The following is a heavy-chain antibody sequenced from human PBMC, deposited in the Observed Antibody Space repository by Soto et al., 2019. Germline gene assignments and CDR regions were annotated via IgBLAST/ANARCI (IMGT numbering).Heavy chain of an antibody. J-gene: IGHJ4*02. Sequence: ASVKVSCKASGGTFSSYDISWVRQATGQGLEWMGWMNPYSGNTGYAQKFQGRVTVTRNTSISTVYMELSGLRPDDTAVYYCARRKERSGPHYFDYWGQGSQVTVSS. V-gene: IGHV1-8*02. CDR1: GGTFSSYD. CDR3: ARRKERSGPHYFDY. CDR2: MNPYSGNT. D-gene: IGHD6-25*01.